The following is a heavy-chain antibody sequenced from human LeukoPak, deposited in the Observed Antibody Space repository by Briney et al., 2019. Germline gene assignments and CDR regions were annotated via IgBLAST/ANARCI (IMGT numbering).Heavy chain of an antibody. J-gene: IGHJ4*02. Sequence: GGSLRLSCAAFGFTFSSYAMSWVRQAPGKGLEWVSAITGSDGSTYYADSVKGRFTISRDNSKNTLYLQMNSLRAEDTAVYYCATHTSGYYSIDYWGQGTLVTVSP. CDR1: GFTFSSYA. CDR3: ATHTSGYYSIDY. CDR2: ITGSDGST. D-gene: IGHD3-22*01. V-gene: IGHV3-23*01.